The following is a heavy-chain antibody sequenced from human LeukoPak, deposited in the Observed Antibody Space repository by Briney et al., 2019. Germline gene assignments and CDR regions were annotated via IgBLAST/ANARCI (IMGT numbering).Heavy chain of an antibody. CDR1: GFTFSDYW. Sequence: GGSLTLSCAASGFTFSDYWMSWVRQAPGKGLEWVANIKHDGSEKYYVDSVKGRFTISRDNAKNSLYLQMNSLRAEDTAVYYCARDQAYYFDYWGQGTLVTVSS. V-gene: IGHV3-7*01. CDR2: IKHDGSEK. J-gene: IGHJ4*02. CDR3: ARDQAYYFDY.